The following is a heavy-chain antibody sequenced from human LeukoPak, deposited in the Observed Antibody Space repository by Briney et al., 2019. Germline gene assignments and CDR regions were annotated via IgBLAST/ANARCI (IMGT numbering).Heavy chain of an antibody. V-gene: IGHV1-18*01. D-gene: IGHD2-2*01. CDR2: ISAYNGNT. CDR1: DYTFTSYG. CDR3: ARDPQLGYCSSTSCFGAFDI. J-gene: IGHJ3*02. Sequence: ASVKVSCKASDYTFTSYGISWVRQAPGQGLEWMGWISAYNGNTNYAQKLQGRVTMITDTSTSTAYMELRRLRSDDTAVYYCARDPQLGYCSSTSCFGAFDIWGQGTMVTVSS.